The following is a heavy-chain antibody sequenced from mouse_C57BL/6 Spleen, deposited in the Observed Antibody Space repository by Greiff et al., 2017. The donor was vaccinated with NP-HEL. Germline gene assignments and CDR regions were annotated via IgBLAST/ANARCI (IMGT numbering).Heavy chain of an antibody. CDR3: AMAPFTTVVVDWSFDV. Sequence: QVQLQQPGTELVKPGASVKLSCKASGYTFTSYWMHWVKQRPGQGLEWIGNINPSNGGTNYNEKFKSKATLTVDKSSSTAYMQLSSLTSEDYAVYYVAMAPFTTVVVDWSFDVWGTGTTVTVSS. CDR1: GYTFTSYW. J-gene: IGHJ1*03. CDR2: INPSNGGT. D-gene: IGHD1-1*01. V-gene: IGHV1-53*01.